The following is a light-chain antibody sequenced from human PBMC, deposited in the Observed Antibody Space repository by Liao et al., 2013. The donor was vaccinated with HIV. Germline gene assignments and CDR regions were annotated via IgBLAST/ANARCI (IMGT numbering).Light chain of an antibody. CDR3: EAWDNNTGVV. CDR2: QDR. Sequence: SYELTQPPSVSVSPGQTASITCSGDKLGDKYACWYQQKPGQSPVLVIYQDRKRPSGIPERFSGSNSGNTATLTIRGTQAMDEADYYCEAWDNNTGVVFGGGTKLTVL. CDR1: KLGDKY. J-gene: IGLJ2*01. V-gene: IGLV3-1*01.